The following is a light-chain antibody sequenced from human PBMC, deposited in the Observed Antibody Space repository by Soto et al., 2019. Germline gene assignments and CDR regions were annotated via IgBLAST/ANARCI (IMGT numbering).Light chain of an antibody. CDR3: QSYDSSLSALVV. CDR1: VLAKKY. V-gene: IGLV3-27*01. CDR2: KDS. J-gene: IGLJ2*01. Sequence: SYELTQPSSVSVSPGQTARITCSGDVLAKKYARLFQQKPGQAPVLVIYKDSERPSGVPDRFSGSKSGTSASLAITGLQAEDEADYYCQSYDSSLSALVVFGGGTKLTVL.